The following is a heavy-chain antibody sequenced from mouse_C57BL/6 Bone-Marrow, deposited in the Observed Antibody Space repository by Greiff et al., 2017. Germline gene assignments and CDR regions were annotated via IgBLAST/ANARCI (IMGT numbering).Heavy chain of an antibody. CDR1: GYTFTDYY. D-gene: IGHD1-1*01. J-gene: IGHJ1*03. CDR2: INPNNGGT. CDR3: ARDYYGTDWYFDV. V-gene: IGHV1-26*01. Sequence: EVQLQQSGPELVKPGASVQISCTASGYTFTDYYMNWVQQSHGKSLEWIGDINPNNGGTSYNQKLKGKATLTVDKSSSTASMELRSLTSEDSAVYYCARDYYGTDWYFDVWGTGTTVTVSS.